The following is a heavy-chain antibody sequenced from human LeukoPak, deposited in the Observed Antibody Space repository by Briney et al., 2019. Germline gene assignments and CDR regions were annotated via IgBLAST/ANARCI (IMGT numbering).Heavy chain of an antibody. CDR2: MNPNSGNT. J-gene: IGHJ4*02. Sequence: ASVKVSCKASGYTFTSYDINWVRQATGQGLEWMGWMNPNSGNTGYAQKFQGRVTITRNTSISTAYMELSSLRSEDTAVYYCARYSGSYYYFDYWGQGTLVTDSS. CDR3: ARYSGSYYYFDY. V-gene: IGHV1-8*03. D-gene: IGHD1-26*01. CDR1: GYTFTSYD.